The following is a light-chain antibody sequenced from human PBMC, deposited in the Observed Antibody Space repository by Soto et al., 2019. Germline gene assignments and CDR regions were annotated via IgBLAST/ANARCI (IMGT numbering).Light chain of an antibody. CDR1: SSDAGGYNY. J-gene: IGLJ1*01. CDR3: SSYTSTTTRV. CDR2: EVS. V-gene: IGLV2-14*03. Sequence: LTQPASVSGSPGQSITISCTGTSSDAGGYNYVSWYQQHPGKGPKLMIYEVSNRPSGVSNRFSGSKSGNTATLTISGLQAEDEADYYCSSYTSTTTRVFGTGTKVTVL.